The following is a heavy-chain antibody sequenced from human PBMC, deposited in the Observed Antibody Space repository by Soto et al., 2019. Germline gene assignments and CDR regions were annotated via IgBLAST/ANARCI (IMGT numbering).Heavy chain of an antibody. D-gene: IGHD3-22*01. CDR1: GFAFSSYL. V-gene: IGHV3-7*04. Sequence: PGGSLSLSCATSGFAFSSYLMRWDRQAPGIGLEWVANIKQDGSEKYYVDSVKGRFTISRDNAKNSLYLQMNSLRAEDTAVYYCARFYYDSSGYLPSPYYYYYGMDVWGQGT. CDR2: IKQDGSEK. CDR3: ARFYYDSSGYLPSPYYYYYGMDV. J-gene: IGHJ6*02.